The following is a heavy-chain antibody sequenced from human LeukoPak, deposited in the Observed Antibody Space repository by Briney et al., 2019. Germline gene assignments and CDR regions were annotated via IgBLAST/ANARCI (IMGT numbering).Heavy chain of an antibody. CDR2: ISAYNGNT. CDR1: GYTFTSYG. J-gene: IGHJ6*03. D-gene: IGHD2-2*01. Sequence: ASVTVSCKASGYTFTSYGISWVRQAPGQGLEWMGWISAYNGNTNYAQKLQGRVTMTTDTSTSTAYMELRSLRSDDTAVYYCARGYCSSTSCSDYYYYYYMDVWGKGTTVTVSS. V-gene: IGHV1-18*01. CDR3: ARGYCSSTSCSDYYYYYYMDV.